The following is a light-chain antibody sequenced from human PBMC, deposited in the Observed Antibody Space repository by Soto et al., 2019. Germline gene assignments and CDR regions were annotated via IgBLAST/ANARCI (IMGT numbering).Light chain of an antibody. CDR3: QQTYSSRQT. J-gene: IGKJ2*01. CDR2: AAS. V-gene: IGKV1-39*01. CDR1: QSIITY. Sequence: DIQMTQSPSSLSASVRDRDTITCRASQSIITYLNWYQQKPGKAPKLLIYAASSLHSGVPSRFSGSGSGTEFTLTINSLQPEDFATYYCQQTYSSRQTFGQGTKLEIK.